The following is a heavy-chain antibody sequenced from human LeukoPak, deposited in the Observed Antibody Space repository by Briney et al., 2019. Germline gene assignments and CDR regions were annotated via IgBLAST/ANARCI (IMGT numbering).Heavy chain of an antibody. V-gene: IGHV3-72*01. D-gene: IGHD2-2*01. Sequence: PGGFLRLSCAASGFTFSDHYMDWVRQAPGKGLEWVGRTRNKANTYTTEYAASVKGRFTISRDDSQSSLYLQMNSLKTEDTAVYYCARGGYCSSASCYGDYYGMDVWGKGTTVTVSS. J-gene: IGHJ6*04. CDR3: ARGGYCSSASCYGDYYGMDV. CDR2: TRNKANTYTT. CDR1: GFTFSDHY.